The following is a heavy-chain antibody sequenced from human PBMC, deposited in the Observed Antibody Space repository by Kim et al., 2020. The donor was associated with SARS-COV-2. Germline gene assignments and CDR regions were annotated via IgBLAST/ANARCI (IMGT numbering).Heavy chain of an antibody. CDR2: IYYSGST. CDR1: GGSISSSSYY. CDR3: ARRPSYYGSGSYPD. J-gene: IGHJ4*02. V-gene: IGHV4-39*01. D-gene: IGHD3-10*01. Sequence: SETLSLTCTVSGGSISSSSYYWGWIRQPPGKGLEWIGSIYYSGSTYYNPSLKSRVTISVDTSKNQFSLKLTSVTAADTAVYYCARRPSYYGSGSYPDWGQGTLVTVSS.